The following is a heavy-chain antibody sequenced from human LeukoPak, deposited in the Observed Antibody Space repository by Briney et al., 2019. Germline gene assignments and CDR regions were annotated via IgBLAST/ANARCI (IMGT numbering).Heavy chain of an antibody. CDR1: GFTFSSYG. Sequence: PGGSLRLSCAASGFTFSSYGMHWVRQAPGKGLEWVAVIWYDGSNKYYADSVKGRFTISRDNSKNTLYLQMNSLRAEDTAVYYCARAAGGYCSGGSCYLLYYFDYWGQGTLVTVSS. CDR2: IWYDGSNK. CDR3: ARAAGGYCSGGSCYLLYYFDY. D-gene: IGHD2-15*01. V-gene: IGHV3-33*01. J-gene: IGHJ4*02.